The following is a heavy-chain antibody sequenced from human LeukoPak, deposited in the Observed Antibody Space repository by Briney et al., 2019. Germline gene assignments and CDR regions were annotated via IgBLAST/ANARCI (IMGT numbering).Heavy chain of an antibody. CDR3: ARDQYSGHWYYALDI. CDR2: ISSSISVI. Sequence: GGSLTLSCAAPGFTFSSYSMNWVRQAPGKGLEWVSYISSSISVIYYADSVKGRFTISRDNAKNSLYLQMNSLRDEDTAVYYCARDQYSGHWYYALDIWGQGTMVTVSS. D-gene: IGHD6-19*01. J-gene: IGHJ3*02. CDR1: GFTFSSYS. V-gene: IGHV3-48*02.